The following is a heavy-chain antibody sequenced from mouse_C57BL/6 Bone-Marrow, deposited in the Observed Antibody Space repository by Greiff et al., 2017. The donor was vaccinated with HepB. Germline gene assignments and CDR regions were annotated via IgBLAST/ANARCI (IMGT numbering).Heavy chain of an antibody. CDR3: ARESLVITKVVATDYYAMDY. J-gene: IGHJ4*01. D-gene: IGHD1-1*01. CDR1: GYTFTSYW. Sequence: VQLQQPGAELVKPGASVKLSCKASGYTFTSYWMHWVKQRPGRGLEWIGRIDPNSGGTKYNEKFKSKATLTVDKSSSTAYMQLSSLTSDDSAVYYCARESLVITKVVATDYYAMDYWGQGTSVTVSS. CDR2: IDPNSGGT. V-gene: IGHV1-72*01.